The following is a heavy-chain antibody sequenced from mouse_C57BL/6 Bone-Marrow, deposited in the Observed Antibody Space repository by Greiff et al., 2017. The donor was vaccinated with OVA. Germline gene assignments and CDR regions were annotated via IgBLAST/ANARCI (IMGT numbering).Heavy chain of an antibody. Sequence: VQLQQSVAELVRPGASVKLSCTASGFNIKNTYMHWVKQRPEQGLEWIGRLAPANGNTKYAPKFQGKATITADTSSNTAYLQLSSLTSEDTAIYYCAEAYYYGSFYFDYWGQGTTLTVSS. J-gene: IGHJ2*01. D-gene: IGHD1-1*01. CDR2: LAPANGNT. CDR3: AEAYYYGSFYFDY. V-gene: IGHV14-3*01. CDR1: GFNIKNTY.